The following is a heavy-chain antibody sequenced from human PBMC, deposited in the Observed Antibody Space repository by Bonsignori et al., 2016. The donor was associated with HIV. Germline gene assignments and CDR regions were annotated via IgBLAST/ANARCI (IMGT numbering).Heavy chain of an antibody. V-gene: IGHV4-39*07. CDR3: ARVVATWIQLWQGGYFDY. J-gene: IGHJ4*02. CDR2: IYYSGST. Sequence: WIRQPPGKGLEWIGSIYYSGSTYYNPSLKSRVTISVDTSKNQFSLKLSSVTAADTAVYYCARVVATWIQLWQGGYFDYWGQGTLVTVSS. D-gene: IGHD5-18*01.